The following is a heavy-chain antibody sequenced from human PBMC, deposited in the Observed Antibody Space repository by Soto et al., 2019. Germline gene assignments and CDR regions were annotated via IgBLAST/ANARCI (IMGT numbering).Heavy chain of an antibody. V-gene: IGHV4-4*07. CDR3: ARTVGAAYYFDC. CDR2: VSMSGSN. J-gene: IGHJ4*02. Sequence: QVQLQESGPGLVKHSETLSLTCTVSGDSMTTYYWSWIQQPDGTGLEWIGRVSMSGSNNYNPSLKSRVAKSIDTSNNDFSLDLKSVTAADTGVYYGARTVGAAYYFDCWGQGALVTVSS. CDR1: GDSMTTYY. D-gene: IGHD1-26*01.